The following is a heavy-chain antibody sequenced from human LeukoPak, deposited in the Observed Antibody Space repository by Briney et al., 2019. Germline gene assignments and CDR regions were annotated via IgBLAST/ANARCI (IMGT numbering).Heavy chain of an antibody. Sequence: SQTLSLTCAISGDSVSSNSAAWNWIRQSPSRGLELQGRTYYRSKWYNDYAVSVKSRITINPDTSKNQFSLQLNSVTPEDTAVYYCAREYCSSTSCYPRDAFDIWGQGTMVTVSS. CDR3: AREYCSSTSCYPRDAFDI. V-gene: IGHV6-1*01. CDR2: TYYRSKWYN. J-gene: IGHJ3*02. D-gene: IGHD2-2*01. CDR1: GDSVSSNSAA.